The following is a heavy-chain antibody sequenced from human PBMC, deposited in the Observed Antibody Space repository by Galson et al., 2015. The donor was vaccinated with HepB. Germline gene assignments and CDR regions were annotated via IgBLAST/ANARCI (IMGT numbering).Heavy chain of an antibody. D-gene: IGHD4-23*01. CDR1: EFTFSSYA. V-gene: IGHV3-74*01. CDR3: ARDTVVISGGFDY. Sequence: SLRLSCAAAEFTFSSYAMSWVRQAPGKGLVWVSRINSDGSSTSYADSVKGRFTISRDNAKNTLYLQMNSLRAEDTAVYYCARDTVVISGGFDYWGQGTLVTDSS. J-gene: IGHJ4*02. CDR2: INSDGSST.